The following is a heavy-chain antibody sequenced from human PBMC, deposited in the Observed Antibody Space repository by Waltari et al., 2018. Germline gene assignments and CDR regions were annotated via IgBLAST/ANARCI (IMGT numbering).Heavy chain of an antibody. J-gene: IGHJ4*02. D-gene: IGHD3-10*01. CDR2: INAGNGNT. CDR3: ARGLGPADYYGSGSYYNHFDY. V-gene: IGHV1-3*01. Sequence: QVQLVQSGAEVKKPGASVKVSCKASGYTFTSYALHWVRQAPGQRLEWMGCINAGNGNTKYSQKFQGRVTITRDTSASTAYMELSSLRAEDTAVYYCARGLGPADYYGSGSYYNHFDYWGQGTLVTVSS. CDR1: GYTFTSYA.